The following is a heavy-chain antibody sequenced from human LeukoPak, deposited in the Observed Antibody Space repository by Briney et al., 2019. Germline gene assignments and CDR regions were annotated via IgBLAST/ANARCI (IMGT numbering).Heavy chain of an antibody. CDR2: INHRGST. Sequence: SETLSLTCAVYGGSFSGYYWSWIRQPPGKGLEWIGEINHRGSTNYNPCLKSRVTVSLDTSKNQFSLKLSSVTAADTAVYYCARAPGAALDWGQGTLVTVSS. CDR3: ARAPGAALD. V-gene: IGHV4-34*01. J-gene: IGHJ4*02. CDR1: GGSFSGYY. D-gene: IGHD2-15*01.